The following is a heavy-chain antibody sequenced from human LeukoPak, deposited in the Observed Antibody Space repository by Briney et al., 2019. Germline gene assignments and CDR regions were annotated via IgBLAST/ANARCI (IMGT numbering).Heavy chain of an antibody. D-gene: IGHD3-22*01. J-gene: IGHJ5*02. CDR1: GGSISSYY. Sequence: SETLSLTCTVSGGSISSYYWSWIRQPPGKGLEWIGYIYYSGSTNYNPSLKSRVTISVDTSKNQFSLKLSSVTAADTAVYYCATTTNYYDSSGYINWFDPWGQGTLVTVSS. CDR2: IYYSGST. V-gene: IGHV4-59*08. CDR3: ATTTNYYDSSGYINWFDP.